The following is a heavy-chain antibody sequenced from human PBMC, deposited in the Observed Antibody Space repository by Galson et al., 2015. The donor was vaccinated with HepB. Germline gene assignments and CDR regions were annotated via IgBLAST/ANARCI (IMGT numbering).Heavy chain of an antibody. V-gene: IGHV3-33*01. Sequence: SLRLSCAASGFNFRNYGMHWVRQAPGMGLEWVAIIWYDGSNKYYADSVRGRFTISRDNSENMLYLQMNSLRVEDTALYYCARAIMVKSGGAHYFDYWGQGNLVTVSS. J-gene: IGHJ4*02. CDR2: IWYDGSNK. D-gene: IGHD3-16*01. CDR3: ARAIMVKSGGAHYFDY. CDR1: GFNFRNYG.